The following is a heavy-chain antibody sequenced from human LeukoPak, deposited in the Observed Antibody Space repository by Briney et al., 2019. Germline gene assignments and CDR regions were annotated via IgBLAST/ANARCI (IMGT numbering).Heavy chain of an antibody. CDR3: ARDRGYTQDY. V-gene: IGHV3-7*01. CDR2: IKQDGSEK. Sequence: GGSLRLSCAASRFSFSTYWMSWVRQAPGKGLEWVANIKQDGSEKYCVDSVKGRFTISRDNAQNTLYLQMNSLRAEDTAVYYCARDRGYTQDYWGQGTLVTVPS. J-gene: IGHJ4*02. D-gene: IGHD5-12*01. CDR1: RFSFSTYW.